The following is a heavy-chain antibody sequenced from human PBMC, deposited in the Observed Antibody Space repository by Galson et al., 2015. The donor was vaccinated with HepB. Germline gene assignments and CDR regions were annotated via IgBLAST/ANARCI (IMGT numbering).Heavy chain of an antibody. D-gene: IGHD6-19*01. CDR3: ARDSGGGIAVAGTLDY. CDR1: GFTFSSYA. J-gene: IGHJ4*02. Sequence: SLRLSCAASGFTFSSYAMHWVRQAPGKGLEWVAVISYDGSNKYYADSVKGRFTISRDNSKNTLYLQMNSLRAEDTAVYYCARDSGGGIAVAGTLDYWGQGTLVTVSS. V-gene: IGHV3-30-3*01. CDR2: ISYDGSNK.